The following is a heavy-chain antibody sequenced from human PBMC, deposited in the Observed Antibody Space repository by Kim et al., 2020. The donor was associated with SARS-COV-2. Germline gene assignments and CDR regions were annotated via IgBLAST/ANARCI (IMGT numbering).Heavy chain of an antibody. D-gene: IGHD3-16*01. CDR1: GFTFSSYG. CDR2: IWYDGSNK. J-gene: IGHJ2*01. V-gene: IGHV3-33*01. CDR3: ARDGAGRGYFDL. Sequence: GGSLRLSCAASGFTFSSYGMHWVRQAPGKGLEWVAVIWYDGSNKYYADSVKGRFTISRDNSKNTLYLQMNSLRAEDTAVYYCARDGAGRGYFDLWGCGTLVTVSS.